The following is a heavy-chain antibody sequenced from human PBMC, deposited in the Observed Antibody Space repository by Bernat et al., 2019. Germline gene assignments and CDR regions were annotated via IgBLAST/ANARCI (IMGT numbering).Heavy chain of an antibody. D-gene: IGHD4-17*01. V-gene: IGHV4-59*08. CDR2: IYNTGRT. J-gene: IGHJ5*02. CDR3: ASLYGDYDWFDP. Sequence: QVQLQASGPGLVKPSETLSLACTVSGGSISSYYWSWIRQPPGKGLECIGYIYNTGRTNYNPSLKGRVTISVDTSKNQFSLTLTSVTAADTAVYYCASLYGDYDWFDPWGQGTLVTVSS. CDR1: GGSISSYY.